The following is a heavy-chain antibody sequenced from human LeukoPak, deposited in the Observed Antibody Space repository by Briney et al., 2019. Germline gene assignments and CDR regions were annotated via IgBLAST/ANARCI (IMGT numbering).Heavy chain of an antibody. CDR2: ISSSGSTI. CDR3: ASDLYYYASGSYLAEYFQH. D-gene: IGHD3-10*01. CDR1: GFTFSDYY. J-gene: IGHJ1*01. V-gene: IGHV3-11*01. Sequence: GGSLRLSCAASGFTFSDYYMSRIRQAPGKGLEWVSYISSSGSTIYYADSVKGRFTISRDNAKNSLYLQMNSLRAEDTAVYYCASDLYYYASGSYLAEYFQHWGQGTLVTVSS.